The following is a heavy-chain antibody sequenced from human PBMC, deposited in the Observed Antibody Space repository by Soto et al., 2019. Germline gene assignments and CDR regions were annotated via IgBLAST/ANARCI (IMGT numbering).Heavy chain of an antibody. J-gene: IGHJ4*02. CDR3: ARDVYFEDNGLDY. Sequence: QVHLVESGGGVVQPGRPLRLSCAASGFTFSRYGMHWVRQAPGKGLEWVGVIVRDGGQKHYADSVRGRFTIYRDNFRDTLCLDVISGTVEDTAVYYCARDVYFEDNGLDYWGQGTLVTVSS. V-gene: IGHV3-33*01. D-gene: IGHD1-1*01. CDR1: GFTFSRYG. CDR2: IVRDGGQK.